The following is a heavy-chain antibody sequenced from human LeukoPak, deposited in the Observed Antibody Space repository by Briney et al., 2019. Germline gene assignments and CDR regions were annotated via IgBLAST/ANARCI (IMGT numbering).Heavy chain of an antibody. D-gene: IGHD6-19*01. CDR3: ARDGSGWYILPFDY. V-gene: IGHV3-48*03. J-gene: IGHJ4*02. CDR1: GFTFNNYA. CDR2: ISSSGSTI. Sequence: HSGGSLRLSCAASGFTFNNYAMSWVRQAPGKGLEWVSYISSSGSTIYYADSVKGRFTISRDNAKNSLYLQMNSLRAEDTAVYYCARDGSGWYILPFDYWGQGTLVTVSS.